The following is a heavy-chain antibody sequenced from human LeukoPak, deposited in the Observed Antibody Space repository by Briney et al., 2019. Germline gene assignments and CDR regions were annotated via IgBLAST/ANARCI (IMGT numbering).Heavy chain of an antibody. Sequence: PSETLSLTCTVSGGSISSYYWSWIRQPPGKGLEWIGYIYYSGITNYNPSLKNRVTISVDTSKNQFSLKLSSVTAADTAVYYCARGNLYGPLDYWGQGTLVTVSS. D-gene: IGHD4-17*01. CDR3: ARGNLYGPLDY. J-gene: IGHJ4*02. CDR1: GGSISSYY. CDR2: IYYSGIT. V-gene: IGHV4-59*01.